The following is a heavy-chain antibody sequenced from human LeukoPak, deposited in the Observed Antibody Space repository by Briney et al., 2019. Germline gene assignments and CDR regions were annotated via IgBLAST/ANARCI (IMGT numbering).Heavy chain of an antibody. V-gene: IGHV3-23*03. CDR1: GFTFSSYG. D-gene: IGHD3-22*01. CDR2: IYSGGST. J-gene: IGHJ4*02. CDR3: AKDRAYYSDSSGYYLVRAYDY. Sequence: GGSLRLSCAASGFTFSSYGMSWVRQAPGKGLEWVSVIYSGGSTYYADSVKGRFTISRDNSKNTLYLQMNSLRAEDTAVYYCAKDRAYYSDSSGYYLVRAYDYWGQGTLVTVSS.